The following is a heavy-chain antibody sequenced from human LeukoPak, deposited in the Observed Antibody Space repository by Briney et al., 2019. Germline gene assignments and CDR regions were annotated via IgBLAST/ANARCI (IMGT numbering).Heavy chain of an antibody. J-gene: IGHJ4*02. CDR3: AKDPTSSSALDY. Sequence: GGSLRLSCAASGFTFSSNSMNWVPQAPGNGLEWVSYISRSSTTIYYADSVKGRFTISRDNAKNSLYLQMDSLRAEDTALYYCAKDPTSSSALDYWGLGTLVTVSS. D-gene: IGHD6-6*01. CDR2: ISRSSTTI. V-gene: IGHV3-48*01. CDR1: GFTFSSNS.